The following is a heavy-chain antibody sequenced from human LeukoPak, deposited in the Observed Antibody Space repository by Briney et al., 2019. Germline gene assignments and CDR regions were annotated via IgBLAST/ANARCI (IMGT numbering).Heavy chain of an antibody. CDR1: GFTFDDYA. CDR3: AKDIRYYYDSSADAFDI. V-gene: IGHV3-9*01. CDR2: TSWNSGSI. J-gene: IGHJ3*02. D-gene: IGHD3-22*01. Sequence: GGSLRLSCAASGFTFDDYAMHWVRQAPGKGLEWVSGTSWNSGSIGYADSVKGRFTISRDNAKDSLYLQMNSLRAEDTALYYCAKDIRYYYDSSADAFDIWGQGTMVTVSS.